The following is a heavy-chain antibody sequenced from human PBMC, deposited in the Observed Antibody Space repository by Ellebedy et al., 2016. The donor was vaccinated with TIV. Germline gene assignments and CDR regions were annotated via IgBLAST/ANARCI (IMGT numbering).Heavy chain of an antibody. Sequence: GESLKISCAASGFTFSSYVMHWVRQAPGKGLEWVAVIWYDGSNKYYADSVKGRFTISRDNSKNTLYLQMNSLRAEDTAVYYCARDRGCSGGSCYSGSYYYGMDVWGQGTTVTVSS. CDR2: IWYDGSNK. CDR3: ARDRGCSGGSCYSGSYYYGMDV. J-gene: IGHJ6*02. V-gene: IGHV3-33*08. D-gene: IGHD2-15*01. CDR1: GFTFSSYV.